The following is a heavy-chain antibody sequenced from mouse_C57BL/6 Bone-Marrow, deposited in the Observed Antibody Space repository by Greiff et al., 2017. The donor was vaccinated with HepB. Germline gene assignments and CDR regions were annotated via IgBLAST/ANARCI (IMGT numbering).Heavy chain of an antibody. CDR1: GYTFTSYN. Sequence: QVQLQQSGAELVRPGASVKMSCKASGYTFTSYNMHWVKQTPRQGLEWIGAIYPGNGDTSYNQKFKGKATLTVDKSSSTAYMQLSSLTSEDSAVYVCARSVYYYGSSYYFDYWGQGTTLTVSS. CDR2: IYPGNGDT. J-gene: IGHJ2*01. D-gene: IGHD1-1*01. V-gene: IGHV1-12*01. CDR3: ARSVYYYGSSYYFDY.